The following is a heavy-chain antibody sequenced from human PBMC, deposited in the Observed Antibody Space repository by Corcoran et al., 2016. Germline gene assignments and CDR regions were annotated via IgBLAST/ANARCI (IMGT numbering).Heavy chain of an antibody. CDR3: TNNGNWYGVGDH. V-gene: IGHV4-39*07. CDR2: FSHSGSS. CDR1: RGAISSSSYY. D-gene: IGHD1-20*01. J-gene: IGHJ5*02. Sequence: QLHLQASGPGLVKPSETRYLTCTVSRGAISSSSYYWAWIRQPRGKWLEWIGSFSHSGSSYYNPSLKSRDTISVDTSKNQVSLKLTSVTAADTAVYYCTNNGNWYGVGDHWGQGTMVTVSP.